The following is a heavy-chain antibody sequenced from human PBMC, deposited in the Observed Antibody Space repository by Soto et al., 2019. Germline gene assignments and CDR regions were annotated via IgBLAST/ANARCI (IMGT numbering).Heavy chain of an antibody. V-gene: IGHV4-39*01. J-gene: IGHJ5*02. Sequence: SETLSLTCTVSGGSISDSNYYCGWIRQPQGTDMEWIGSLYYSGRTHYNASLESRVTTSIDTSKNQFSLSLWPVSAADTAVYYCARHELAAAGTGWFGPWGQGSLVTVSS. D-gene: IGHD6-13*01. CDR2: LYYSGRT. CDR3: ARHELAAAGTGWFGP. CDR1: GGSISDSNYY.